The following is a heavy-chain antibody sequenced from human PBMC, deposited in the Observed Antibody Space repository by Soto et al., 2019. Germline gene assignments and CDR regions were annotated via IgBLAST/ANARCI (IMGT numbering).Heavy chain of an antibody. J-gene: IGHJ4*02. CDR3: VRVSGVGGAFDY. CDR2: ISGSGGST. D-gene: IGHD3-16*01. V-gene: IGHV3-23*01. Sequence: GGSLRLSCAASGFTFSSYAMSWVRQAPGKGLEWVSAISGSGGSTYYADSVKGRFTISRDNSKNTLYLQMNSLRAEDTAVYYCVRVSGVGGAFDYWGQGTLVTVSS. CDR1: GFTFSSYA.